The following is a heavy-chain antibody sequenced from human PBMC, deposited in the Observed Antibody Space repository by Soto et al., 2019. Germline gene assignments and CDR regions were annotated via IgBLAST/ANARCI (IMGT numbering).Heavy chain of an antibody. CDR1: GGSISSSSYY. Sequence: SETLSLTCTVSGGSISSSSYYWGWIRQPPGKGLEWIGSIYYSGSTYYNPSLKSRVTISVDTSKNQFSLKLSSVTAADTAVYYCARQYSRGVICANDYWGQGTLVTVSS. D-gene: IGHD3-22*01. V-gene: IGHV4-39*01. J-gene: IGHJ4*02. CDR3: ARQYSRGVICANDY. CDR2: IYYSGST.